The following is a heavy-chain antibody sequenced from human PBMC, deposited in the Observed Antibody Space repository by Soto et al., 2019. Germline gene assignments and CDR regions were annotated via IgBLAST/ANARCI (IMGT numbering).Heavy chain of an antibody. CDR2: IWYDGSNK. V-gene: IGHV3-33*01. CDR3: ARAVGYSGSDCFDY. CDR1: GFTFSSYG. J-gene: IGHJ4*02. Sequence: PGGSLRLSCAASGFTFSSYGMHWVRQAPGKGLEWVAVIWYDGSNKYYADSVKGRFTISRDNSKNTLYLQMNSLRAEDTAVYYCARAVGYSGSDCFDYWGQGTLVTVSS. D-gene: IGHD1-26*01.